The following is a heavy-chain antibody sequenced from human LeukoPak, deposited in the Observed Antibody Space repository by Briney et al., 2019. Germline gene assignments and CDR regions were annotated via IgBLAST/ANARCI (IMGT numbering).Heavy chain of an antibody. V-gene: IGHV4-39*07. D-gene: IGHD1-26*01. CDR3: ARDSRLLAPVVGAPHPLDY. J-gene: IGHJ4*02. Sequence: SETLSLTCTVSGGSISSSSYYWGWIRQPPGKGLEWIGSIYYSGSTYYNPSLKSRVTISVDTSKNQFSLKLSSVTAADTAVYYCARDSRLLAPVVGAPHPLDYWGQGTLVTVSS. CDR1: GGSISSSSYY. CDR2: IYYSGST.